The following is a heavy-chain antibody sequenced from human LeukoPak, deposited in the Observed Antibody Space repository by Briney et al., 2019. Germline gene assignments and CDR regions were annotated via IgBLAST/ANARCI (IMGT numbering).Heavy chain of an antibody. CDR2: INPSSGGT. CDR1: GYTFIAYY. D-gene: IGHD3-10*01. CDR3: ARDTYYYGSGSH. J-gene: IGHJ4*02. V-gene: IGHV1-2*02. Sequence: GASVKVSCRASGYTFIAYYMHWVRQAPGQGLEWMGWINPSSGGTNYAQKFQGRVTMTRDTSISTAYMELSRLRSDDTAVYYCARDTYYYGSGSHWGQGTLVTVSS.